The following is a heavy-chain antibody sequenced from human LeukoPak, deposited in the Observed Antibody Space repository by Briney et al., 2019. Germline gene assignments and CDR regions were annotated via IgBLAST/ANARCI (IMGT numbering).Heavy chain of an antibody. CDR3: ARAESRYDGVIIPAAIHY. J-gene: IGHJ4*02. V-gene: IGHV4-30-2*01. CDR2: IYHSGST. Sequence: PSETLSLTCTVSGGSISSGGYYWSWIRQPPGKGLEWIGYIYHSGSTYYNPSLKSRVTISVDRSKNQFSLKLSSVTAADTAVYYCARAESRYDGVIIPAAIHYWGQGTLVTVSS. D-gene: IGHD2-2*02. CDR1: GGSISSGGYY.